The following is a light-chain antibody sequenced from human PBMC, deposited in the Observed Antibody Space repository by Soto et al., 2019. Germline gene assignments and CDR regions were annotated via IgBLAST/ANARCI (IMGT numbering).Light chain of an antibody. V-gene: IGKV3-11*01. Sequence: VLRQSPDTRSFSPGERATLSCRASQSVSSSLAWYQQKPGQAPRLLIYDASNRATGIPVRFSGSESGTDFTLTISSLDPEDFALYNCQQRSNWPGTFGQGTKVDI. CDR1: QSVSSS. CDR3: QQRSNWPGT. J-gene: IGKJ1*01. CDR2: DAS.